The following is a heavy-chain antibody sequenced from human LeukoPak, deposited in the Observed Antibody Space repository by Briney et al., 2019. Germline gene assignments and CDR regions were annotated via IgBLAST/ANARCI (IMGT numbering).Heavy chain of an antibody. CDR1: GDSISNSDYY. V-gene: IGHV4-39*01. D-gene: IGHD3-10*01. CDR3: ARHYGP. J-gene: IGHJ4*02. Sequence: SETLSLACAVSGDSISNSDYYWGWIRQSPGKGLEWITLINYSGHTFYNPSLRSRVTISVDTSKNLFSLKLNSVTATDTAVYYCARHYGPWGQGTLVTVSS. CDR2: INYSGHT.